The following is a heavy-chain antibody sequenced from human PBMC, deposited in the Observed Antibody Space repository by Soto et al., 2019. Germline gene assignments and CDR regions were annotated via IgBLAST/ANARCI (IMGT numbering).Heavy chain of an antibody. J-gene: IGHJ5*01. V-gene: IGHV1-69*04. CDR2: IIPILNVA. Sequence: ASVKVSCKPSAGTFSGYTISWVRQAPGQGLEWIGRIIPILNVANYAQKFQGRVTVAADMPTSTAYLEFSSLRSEDTAVYYCAKDGQRGFESWGQGTLVTVSS. CDR1: AGTFSGYT. CDR3: AKDGQRGFES.